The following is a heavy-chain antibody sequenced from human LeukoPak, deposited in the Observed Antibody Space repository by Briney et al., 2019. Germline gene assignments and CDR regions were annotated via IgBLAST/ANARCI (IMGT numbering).Heavy chain of an antibody. J-gene: IGHJ4*02. CDR1: GFTFSSYA. CDR3: AKVTATATSSSNFDY. V-gene: IGHV3-23*01. CDR2: ISGSGGST. D-gene: IGHD2-15*01. Sequence: GGSLRLSCAASGFTFSSYAMSWVRQAPGKGLEWVSAISGSGGSTYYADSVKGRFTISRDNSKNTLCLQMNSLRAEDTAVYYCAKVTATATSSSNFDYWGQGTLVTVSS.